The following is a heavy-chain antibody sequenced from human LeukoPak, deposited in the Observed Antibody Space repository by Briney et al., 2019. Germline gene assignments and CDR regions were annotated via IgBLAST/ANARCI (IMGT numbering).Heavy chain of an antibody. J-gene: IGHJ4*02. CDR1: GGSISSYY. CDR3: ARDSYYDSSGYYDY. CDR2: VYISGST. Sequence: PSETLSLTCTVSGGSISSYYWSWIRQPAGKGLEWIGRVYISGSTNYNPSLKSRVTMSVDTPKNQFSLKLSFVTAADTAVYYCARDSYYDSSGYYDYWGQGTLVTVSS. D-gene: IGHD3-22*01. V-gene: IGHV4-4*07.